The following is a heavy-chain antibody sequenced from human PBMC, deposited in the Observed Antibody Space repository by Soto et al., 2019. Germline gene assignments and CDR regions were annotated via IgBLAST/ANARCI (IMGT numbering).Heavy chain of an antibody. J-gene: IGHJ6*02. CDR2: IWYDGSNK. D-gene: IGHD4-17*01. V-gene: IGHV3-33*01. CDR1: GFTFSSYG. Sequence: GGSLRLSCAASGFTFSSYGMHWVRQAPGKGLEWVAVIWYDGSNKYYADSVKGRFTISRDNSKNTLYLQMNSLRAEDTAVYYCARDNGDYVFSYQYGMDVWGQGTTVTVSS. CDR3: ARDNGDYVFSYQYGMDV.